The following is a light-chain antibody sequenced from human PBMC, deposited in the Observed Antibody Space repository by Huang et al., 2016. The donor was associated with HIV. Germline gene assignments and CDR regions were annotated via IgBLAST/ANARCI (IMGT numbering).Light chain of an antibody. CDR1: QTISIN. Sequence: EIVLTQSPATLSVSPGERATLSCRASQTISINLAWYQHKPGQAPRLLISGASTRAPGIPPRFSGSRSGTEFSLTISSLQSEDSAVYYCQEYNNWPPFAFGGGTKVELK. V-gene: IGKV3-15*01. CDR3: QEYNNWPPFA. CDR2: GAS. J-gene: IGKJ4*01.